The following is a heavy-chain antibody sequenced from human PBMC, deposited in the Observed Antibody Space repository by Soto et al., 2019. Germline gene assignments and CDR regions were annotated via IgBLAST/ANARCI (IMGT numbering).Heavy chain of an antibody. CDR3: ARDSVVIAATWTYYYVDV. CDR1: GDSIKSYN. CDR2: ISYSGST. D-gene: IGHD2-15*01. Sequence: QVQLQESGPGLVKPSETLSLTCTVSGDSIKSYNWSWIRQPPGKGLEWIGHISYSGSTNYNPSLKSRVTISVDTSKNQFSLNLSSVTAADTALYYCARDSVVIAATWTYYYVDVWGKGTTVTVSS. V-gene: IGHV4-59*01. J-gene: IGHJ6*03.